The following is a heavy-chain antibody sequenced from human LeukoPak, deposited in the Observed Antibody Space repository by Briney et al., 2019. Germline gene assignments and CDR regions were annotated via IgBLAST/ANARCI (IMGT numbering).Heavy chain of an antibody. Sequence: SETLSLTCTVSGGSISNSSYYWGWIRQPPGKGLEWIGSIYCSGSTYYNPSLKSRVTISVDTSKNQFSLKLSSVTAADTAVYYCARGAVAGTISLFDYWGQGTLVTVSS. J-gene: IGHJ4*02. CDR2: IYCSGST. D-gene: IGHD6-19*01. CDR3: ARGAVAGTISLFDY. CDR1: GGSISNSSYY. V-gene: IGHV4-39*07.